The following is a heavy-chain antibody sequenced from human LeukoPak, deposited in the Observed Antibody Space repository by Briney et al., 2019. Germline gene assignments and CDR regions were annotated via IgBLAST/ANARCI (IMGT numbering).Heavy chain of an antibody. CDR1: GGTFSSYA. D-gene: IGHD3-22*01. CDR2: IIPIFGTA. J-gene: IGHJ3*02. Sequence: SVKVSCKASGGTFSSYAISWVRQAPGQGLEWMGRIIPIFGTANYAQKFQGRATITTDESTSTAYMELSSLRSEDTAVYYCARAPERYYYDSSGKRDRNAFDIWGQGTMVTVSS. CDR3: ARAPERYYYDSSGKRDRNAFDI. V-gene: IGHV1-69*05.